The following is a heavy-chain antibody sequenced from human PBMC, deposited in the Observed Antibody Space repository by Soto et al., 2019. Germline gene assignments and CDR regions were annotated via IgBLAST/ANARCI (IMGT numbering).Heavy chain of an antibody. CDR3: ARGRSMAAVAGTGGFDY. Sequence: SSETLSLTCAVYGGSFSGYYCSWIRQPPGKGLEWIGEINHSGSTNYNPSLKSRVTISVDTSKNQFSLKLSSVTAADTAVYYCARGRSMAAVAGTGGFDYWGQGTLVTVSS. CDR2: INHSGST. V-gene: IGHV4-34*01. D-gene: IGHD6-19*01. CDR1: GGSFSGYY. J-gene: IGHJ4*02.